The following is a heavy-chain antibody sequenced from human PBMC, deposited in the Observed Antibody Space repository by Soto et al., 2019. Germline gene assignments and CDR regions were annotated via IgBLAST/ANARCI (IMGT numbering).Heavy chain of an antibody. CDR2: ISGSGGST. V-gene: IGHV3-23*01. CDR3: AXXRRLAAAGTNWFDP. D-gene: IGHD6-13*01. CDR1: GFPFSSYA. J-gene: IGHJ5*02. Sequence: GGSLRLSCAASGFPFSSYAMSWVRQAPGKGLEWVSAISGSGGSTYYAXSXXXXXTXXXDNXXNTLYLQMNSLRAEDTAVYYCAXXRRLAAAGTNWFDPWGQGTLVTVSS.